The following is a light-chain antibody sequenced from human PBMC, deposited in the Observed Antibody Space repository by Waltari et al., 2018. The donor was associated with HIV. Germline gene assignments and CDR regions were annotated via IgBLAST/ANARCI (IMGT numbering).Light chain of an antibody. CDR1: QGINKW. Sequence: EIQINQSPSTLSASGGGRVTFTCRASQGINKWLAWYQQKPEQAPKLLIYKASILESGVPSRFSGSGSGTEFTLTISSLQPEDFATYYCQQFNSYPWTFGQGTRVEVK. J-gene: IGKJ1*01. CDR3: QQFNSYPWT. CDR2: KAS. V-gene: IGKV1-5*03.